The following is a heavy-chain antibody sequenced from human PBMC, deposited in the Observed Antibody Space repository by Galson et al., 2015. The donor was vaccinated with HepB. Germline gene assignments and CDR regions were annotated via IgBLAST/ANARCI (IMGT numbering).Heavy chain of an antibody. CDR1: GFTFDDYA. J-gene: IGHJ1*01. Sequence: SLRLSCAASGFTFDDYALHWVRQAPGKGLEWVSGIGVTSGHIAYADSVKGRFIISRDNAKNSLYLQMNSLRAEDTAFYYCAKAMYSSGWILQAPFQHWGQGTLVIVSS. V-gene: IGHV3-9*01. D-gene: IGHD6-19*01. CDR3: AKAMYSSGWILQAPFQH. CDR2: IGVTSGHI.